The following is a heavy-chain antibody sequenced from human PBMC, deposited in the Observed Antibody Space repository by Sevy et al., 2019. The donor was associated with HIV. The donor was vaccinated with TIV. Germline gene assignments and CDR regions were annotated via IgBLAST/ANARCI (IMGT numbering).Heavy chain of an antibody. CDR3: AGSYSSSWYYFDY. CDR2: INHSGST. CDR1: GGSFSGYY. Sequence: SETLSLTCAVYGGSFSGYYWSWIRQPPGKGLEWIGEINHSGSTNYNPSLKSRVTISVDTSKNQFYVKLSSVTAADTAVYYCAGSYSSSWYYFDYCGQGTLVTVSS. J-gene: IGHJ4*02. D-gene: IGHD6-13*01. V-gene: IGHV4-34*01.